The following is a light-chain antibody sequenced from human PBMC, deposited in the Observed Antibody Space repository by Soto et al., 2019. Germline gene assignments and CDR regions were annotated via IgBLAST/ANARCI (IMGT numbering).Light chain of an antibody. J-gene: IGKJ4*01. CDR1: QTISSW. CDR2: AAS. CDR3: QQGNSFPLT. Sequence: DLQMTQSPSSVSTSVGDRVTITCRASQTISSWLAWYQQKPGKAPKLLIYAASSLQSGVPSRFSGSGSGSDFTLTISSLQPEDSAIYYCQQGNSFPLTFGGGTRVEIK. V-gene: IGKV1-12*01.